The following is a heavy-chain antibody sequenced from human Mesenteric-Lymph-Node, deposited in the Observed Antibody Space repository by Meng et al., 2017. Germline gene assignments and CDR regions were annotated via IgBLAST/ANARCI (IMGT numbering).Heavy chain of an antibody. CDR2: INHSGST. D-gene: IGHD6-13*01. V-gene: IGHV4-38-2*02. Sequence: SETLSLTCTVSGFSISSGFYWGWIRQPPGKGLEWIGSINHSGSTYYNPSLKSRLTISVDTSKNQFSLRLTSVTAADTAMYYCARPHPHSSTWSLAFDIWGQGTMVTVSS. CDR1: GFSISSGFY. J-gene: IGHJ3*02. CDR3: ARPHPHSSTWSLAFDI.